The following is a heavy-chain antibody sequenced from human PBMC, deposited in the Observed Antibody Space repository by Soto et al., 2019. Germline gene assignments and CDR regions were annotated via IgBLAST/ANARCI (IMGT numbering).Heavy chain of an antibody. CDR2: TIPVFNTA. D-gene: IGHD3-10*01. CDR3: ARGVYGSGNYYTGPSAFDI. Sequence: QVQLEQSGAEVKKPGSSVKISCKASGGTLSDHGVSWLRQAPGQGLEWVGGTIPVFNTAKYEPKFQGRVTIAADQSTTLAYMELGSLRSDDTAFYYCARGVYGSGNYYTGPSAFDIWGQGTLVIVSS. V-gene: IGHV1-69*01. J-gene: IGHJ3*02. CDR1: GGTLSDHG.